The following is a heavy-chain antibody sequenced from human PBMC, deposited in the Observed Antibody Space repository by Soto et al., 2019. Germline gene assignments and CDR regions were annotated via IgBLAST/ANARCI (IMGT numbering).Heavy chain of an antibody. Sequence: WGTLSLTCTVSGGSISIYDWSWIGQRPGKGLEWIGYIYYSGSTNYNPSLKSRVTISVDTSKNQFSLKLSSVTAADTAVYYCSRRYGGHFDYWGQGTLVTVSS. V-gene: IGHV4-59*01. D-gene: IGHD1-26*01. CDR1: GGSISIYD. J-gene: IGHJ4*02. CDR2: IYYSGST. CDR3: SRRYGGHFDY.